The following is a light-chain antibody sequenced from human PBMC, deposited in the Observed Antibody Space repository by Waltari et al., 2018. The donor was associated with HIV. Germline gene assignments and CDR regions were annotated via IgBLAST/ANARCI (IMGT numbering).Light chain of an antibody. CDR1: QSVSSSY. J-gene: IGKJ2*01. Sequence: ESVLTQSPGTLSLSPGERATLSCRASQSVSSSYLDWYQQKPGQAPRLLIYGASSRATGIPDRFSGRGSGTDFTLTISRLEPEDFAVYYCQQYGSSPPYTFGQGTTLEIK. V-gene: IGKV3-20*01. CDR2: GAS. CDR3: QQYGSSPPYT.